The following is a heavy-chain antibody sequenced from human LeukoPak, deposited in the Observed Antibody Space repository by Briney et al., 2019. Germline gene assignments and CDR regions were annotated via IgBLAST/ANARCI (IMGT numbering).Heavy chain of an antibody. Sequence: GASVKVSCKASGYTFSSYGITWVRQAPGQGLEWMGWISGYNGNTNYAQKFQGRVTMTTDTSTTTAYMELRSLRSDDTAVYDCVRQVYITMALPDYWGQGTLVTVSS. CDR1: GYTFSSYG. V-gene: IGHV1-18*01. J-gene: IGHJ4*02. CDR2: ISGYNGNT. D-gene: IGHD3-10*01. CDR3: VRQVYITMALPDY.